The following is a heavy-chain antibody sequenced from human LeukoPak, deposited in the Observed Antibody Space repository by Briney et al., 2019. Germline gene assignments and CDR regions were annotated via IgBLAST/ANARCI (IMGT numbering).Heavy chain of an antibody. J-gene: IGHJ4*02. V-gene: IGHV1-18*01. CDR3: ARDGTSTDDY. CDR2: ISTYNGNT. Sequence: ASVKVSCKASGYTFSSYGISWVRQAPGQGLEWMGWISTYNGNTNYAQNFQGRVTMTTDTSTSTAYMELRSLRSDDTAVYYCARDGTSTDDYWGQGTLVTVSS. CDR1: GYTFSSYG. D-gene: IGHD2-2*01.